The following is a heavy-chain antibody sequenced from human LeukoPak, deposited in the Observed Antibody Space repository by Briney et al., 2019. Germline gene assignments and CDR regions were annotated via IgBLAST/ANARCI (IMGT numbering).Heavy chain of an antibody. V-gene: IGHV4-61*10. Sequence: SETLSLTCTVSGGSISSGSYYWNWIRQPAGTGLEWIGYIYYSGSTNYNPSLKSRVTISVDTSKNQFSLKLSSVTAADTAVYYCARRRMDSSGWPSWGFDPWGQGTLVTVSS. CDR2: IYYSGST. D-gene: IGHD6-19*01. J-gene: IGHJ5*02. CDR3: ARRRMDSSGWPSWGFDP. CDR1: GGSISSGSYY.